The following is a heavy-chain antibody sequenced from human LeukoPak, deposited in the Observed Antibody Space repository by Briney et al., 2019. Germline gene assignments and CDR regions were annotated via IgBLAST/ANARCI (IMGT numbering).Heavy chain of an antibody. V-gene: IGHV4-59*08. J-gene: IGHJ6*02. CDR2: IYYSGST. D-gene: IGHD4-23*01. CDR3: ARGYGGNSGSYYYYGMDV. CDR1: GGSISSYY. Sequence: KSSETLSLTCTVSGGSISSYYWSWIRRPPGKGLEWIGYIYYSGSTNYNPSLKSRVTISVDTSKNQFSLKLSSVTAADTAVYYCARGYGGNSGSYYYYGMDVWGQGTTVTVSS.